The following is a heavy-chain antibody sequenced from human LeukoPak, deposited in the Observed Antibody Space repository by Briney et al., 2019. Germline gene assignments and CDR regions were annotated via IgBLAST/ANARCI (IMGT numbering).Heavy chain of an antibody. CDR1: GFTFSSYT. J-gene: IGHJ4*02. CDR3: VRVEYTSGWYYFDY. D-gene: IGHD6-19*01. CDR2: TRNKARSYTT. Sequence: GGSLRLSCAASGFTFSSYTMHWVRQAPGKGLEWVGRTRNKARSYTTEYAASVKGRFTISRDDSKNSLYLQMNSLKTEDTAVYYCVRVEYTSGWYYFDYWGQGTLVTVSS. V-gene: IGHV3-72*01.